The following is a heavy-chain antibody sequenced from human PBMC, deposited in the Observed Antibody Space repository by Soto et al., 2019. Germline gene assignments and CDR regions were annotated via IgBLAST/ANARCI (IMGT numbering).Heavy chain of an antibody. Sequence: GGSLRLSCAASGFTSSDHYVDWVRQAPGKGLEWVANIKQDGSEKYYVDSVKGRFTISRDNAKNSLYLQMNSLRAEDTAVYYCARGLREVDYWGQGTLVTVSS. J-gene: IGHJ4*02. CDR3: ARGLREVDY. CDR2: IKQDGSEK. V-gene: IGHV3-7*01. CDR1: GFTSSDHY.